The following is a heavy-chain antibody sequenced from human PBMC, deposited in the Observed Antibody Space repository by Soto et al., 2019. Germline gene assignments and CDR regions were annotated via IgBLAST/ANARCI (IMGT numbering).Heavy chain of an antibody. CDR2: IYPGDSDT. D-gene: IGHD3-9*01. CDR1: GYSFTSYW. J-gene: IGHJ6*02. Sequence: GESLKISCKGSGYSFTSYWIGWVRQMPGKGLEWMGIIYPGDSDTRYSPSFQGQVTISADKSISTAYLQWSSLKASDTAMYYCARHYDILTGYPYYYYGMDGWGQGTTVTVSS. V-gene: IGHV5-51*01. CDR3: ARHYDILTGYPYYYYGMDG.